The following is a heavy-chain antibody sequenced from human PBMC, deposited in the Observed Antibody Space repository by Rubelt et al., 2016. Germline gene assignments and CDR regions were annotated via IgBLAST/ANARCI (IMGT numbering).Heavy chain of an antibody. CDR1: GFTFSSYA. V-gene: IGHV3-23*04. Sequence: EVQLVESGGGLVQPGGSLRLSYSASGFTFSSYAMSWVRQAPGKGLEWVSAMRGSGSNSYYEDSVRGRFTLSRDNSKNTLYLQMNSLRAEDTAVYYCARGGMDVWGQGTTVTVSS. CDR3: ARGGMDV. CDR2: MRGSGSNS. J-gene: IGHJ6*02.